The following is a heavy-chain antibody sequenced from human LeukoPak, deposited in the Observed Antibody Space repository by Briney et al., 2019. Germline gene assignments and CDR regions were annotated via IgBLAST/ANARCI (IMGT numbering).Heavy chain of an antibody. CDR2: IGSSGGST. CDR1: GFTFRSYS. D-gene: IGHD7-27*01. V-gene: IGHV3-23*01. J-gene: IGHJ4*02. CDR3: AKDPNWDRGY. Sequence: GGSLRLSCAVSGFTFRSYSMNWVRQAPGKGLEYVSGIGSSGGSTTYADSVKGRFTISRDNSKNTLYLQMNSLRVEDTAVYYCAKDPNWDRGYWGQGTLVTVSS.